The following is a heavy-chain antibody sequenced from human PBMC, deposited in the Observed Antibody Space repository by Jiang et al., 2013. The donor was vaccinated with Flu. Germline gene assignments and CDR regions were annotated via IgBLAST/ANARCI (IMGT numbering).Heavy chain of an antibody. D-gene: IGHD4-23*01. V-gene: IGHV2-5*02. CDR2: WDEDK. J-gene: IGHJ3*01. Sequence: WDEDKRYSPSLKSRLTITKDTSRNQVVLTMTNMDPVDTATYYCAHRITPHPSAFHFWGQGTMVTVSS. CDR3: AHRITPHPSAFHF.